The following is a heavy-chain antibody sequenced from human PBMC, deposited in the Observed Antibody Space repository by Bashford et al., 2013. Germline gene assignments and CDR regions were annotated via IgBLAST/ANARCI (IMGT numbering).Heavy chain of an antibody. CDR1: GGSINNFY. CDR3: GRVSVSGKFDY. J-gene: IGHJ4*02. D-gene: IGHD1-26*01. V-gene: IGHV4-4*07. CDR2: IFSSGST. Sequence: SETLSLTCTVSGGSINNFYWSWIRQPAENGLEWIGRIFSSGSTNYSPSLKSRVTMSVDTSNNQFSLKLTSVTAADTGVYFCGRVSVSGKFDYWGQGSLVTVSS.